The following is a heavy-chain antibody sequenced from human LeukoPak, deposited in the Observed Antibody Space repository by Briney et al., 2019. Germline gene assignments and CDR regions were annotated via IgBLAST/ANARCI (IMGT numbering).Heavy chain of an antibody. D-gene: IGHD1-26*01. CDR1: GGXISSGGYY. Sequence: SETLSLTCTVSGGXISSGGYYWSWIRQHPGKGLEWLGYIYYSGSTNYNPSLESRVTMSIDTSKNQFSLKLTSVTAADTAVYYCARERGNLRGDAFDIWGQGTMVTVSS. J-gene: IGHJ3*02. V-gene: IGHV4-61*08. CDR3: ARERGNLRGDAFDI. CDR2: IYYSGST.